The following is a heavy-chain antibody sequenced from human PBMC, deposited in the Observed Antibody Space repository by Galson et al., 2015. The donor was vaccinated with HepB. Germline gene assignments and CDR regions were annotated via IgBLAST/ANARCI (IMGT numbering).Heavy chain of an antibody. CDR1: DGSFIGYY. CDR3: ARDGSGWYIPHFDY. Sequence: SETLSLTCSVCDGSFIGYYWSWICQPPGKGLEWIGEINHSGSANYSPSLKSRVTISIDTSKNQFSLKLNSVTAADTAVCYCARDGSGWYIPHFDYWGQGSLVTVPS. J-gene: IGHJ4*02. D-gene: IGHD6-19*01. V-gene: IGHV4-34*01. CDR2: INHSGSA.